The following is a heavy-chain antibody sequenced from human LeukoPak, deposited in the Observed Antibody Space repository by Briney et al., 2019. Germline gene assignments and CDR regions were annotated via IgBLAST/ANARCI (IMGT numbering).Heavy chain of an antibody. V-gene: IGHV1-69*04. CDR3: IVGATTLEPSLDY. Sequence: SVKVSCKASGGTFSSYAISWVRQAPGQGLEWMGRIIPILGIANYAQKFQGRVTITADKSTSTAYMELSSLRSEDTAVYYCIVGATTLEPSLDYWGQGTLVTVSS. CDR2: IIPILGIA. CDR1: GGTFSSYA. J-gene: IGHJ4*02. D-gene: IGHD1-26*01.